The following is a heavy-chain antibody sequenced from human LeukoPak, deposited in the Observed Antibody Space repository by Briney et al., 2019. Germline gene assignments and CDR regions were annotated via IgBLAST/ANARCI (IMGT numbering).Heavy chain of an antibody. CDR1: GGSINNNNW. V-gene: IGHV4-4*02. CDR2: IYYSGST. D-gene: IGHD3-10*01. J-gene: IGHJ5*02. Sequence: PSGTLSLTCAVSGGSINNNNWWSWVRQHPGKGLEWIGYIYYSGSTYYNPSLKSRVTISVDTSKNQFSLKLSSVTAADTAVYYCARVRGRNWFDPWGQGTLVTVSS. CDR3: ARVRGRNWFDP.